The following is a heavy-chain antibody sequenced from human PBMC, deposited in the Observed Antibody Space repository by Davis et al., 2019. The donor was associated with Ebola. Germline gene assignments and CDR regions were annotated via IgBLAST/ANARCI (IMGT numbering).Heavy chain of an antibody. CDR2: IIPIFGTA. V-gene: IGHV1-69*13. CDR1: GGTFSSYA. Sequence: SVKVSCKASGGTFSSYAISWVRQAPGQGLEWMGGIIPIFGTANYAQKFQGRVTITADESTSTAYMELSSLRSEDTAVYYCAREFEYSSSWYYFDYWGQGTLVTVSS. J-gene: IGHJ4*02. D-gene: IGHD6-13*01. CDR3: AREFEYSSSWYYFDY.